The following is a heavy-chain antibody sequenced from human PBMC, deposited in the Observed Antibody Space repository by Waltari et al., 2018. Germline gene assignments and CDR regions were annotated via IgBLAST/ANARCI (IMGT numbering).Heavy chain of an antibody. CDR1: GFTFNNFW. Sequence: EVQLVESGGAFVQPGGSLRLSCAASGFTFNNFWMHWVRQAPGEGLVWISQVNNDGTTTNYADSVKGRFTMSTDNAKNTVYLQMNNLRVEDTATYFCVRGNSMEVDYWGQGTLVTVSS. D-gene: IGHD3-10*01. CDR3: VRGNSMEVDY. J-gene: IGHJ4*02. V-gene: IGHV3-74*01. CDR2: VNNDGTTT.